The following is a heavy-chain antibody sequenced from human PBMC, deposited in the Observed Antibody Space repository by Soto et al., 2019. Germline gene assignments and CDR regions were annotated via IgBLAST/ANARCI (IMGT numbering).Heavy chain of an antibody. Sequence: GESLKISCQGSGYNFTNYWIGWVRQMPGKGLEWMGIIYPGDSATRYSPSFRGHVTISADKSISAAYLQWSSLKASDTAMYYCGRQKGAMGLFYYGMDVWGQRTKVTVSS. V-gene: IGHV5-51*01. CDR2: IYPGDSAT. J-gene: IGHJ6*02. D-gene: IGHD5-18*01. CDR1: GYNFTNYW. CDR3: GRQKGAMGLFYYGMDV.